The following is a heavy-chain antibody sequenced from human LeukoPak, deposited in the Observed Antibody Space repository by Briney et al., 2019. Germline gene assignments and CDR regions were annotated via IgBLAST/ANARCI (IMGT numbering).Heavy chain of an antibody. CDR1: GGSISSSSYY. V-gene: IGHV4-61*05. CDR2: IYYSGST. J-gene: IGHJ4*02. D-gene: IGHD3-22*01. Sequence: SETLSLTCTVSGGSISSSSYYWGWIRQPPGKGLEWIGYIYYSGSTNYNPSLKSRVTISVDTSKNQFSLKLSSVTAADTAVYYCARSLYYDSSGYTYYFDYWGQGTLVTVSS. CDR3: ARSLYYDSSGYTYYFDY.